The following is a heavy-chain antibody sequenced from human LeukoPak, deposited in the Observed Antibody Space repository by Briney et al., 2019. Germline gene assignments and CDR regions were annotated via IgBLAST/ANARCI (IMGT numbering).Heavy chain of an antibody. CDR3: TTGRFYYDPTSDY. J-gene: IGHJ4*02. Sequence: PGGSLRLSCAVSGFIFSNAWMSWVRQAPGKGLEWVGRIKTRTEGGTTDYAAPVKGRFSISRDDSKNTLYRQMNSLKTEDTAVYYCTTGRFYYDPTSDYWGQGTLVTVSS. CDR2: IKTRTEGGTT. D-gene: IGHD3-22*01. V-gene: IGHV3-15*01. CDR1: GFIFSNAW.